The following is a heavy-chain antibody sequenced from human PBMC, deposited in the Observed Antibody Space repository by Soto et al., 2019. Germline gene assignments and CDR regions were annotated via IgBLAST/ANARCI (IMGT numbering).Heavy chain of an antibody. D-gene: IGHD3-10*01. CDR1: GDSVSSNSAA. J-gene: IGHJ6*02. Sequence: PSQTLSLTCVISGDSVSSNSAAWNWIRQSPSRGLEWLGRTYYRSKWYNDYAVSVKSRITINPDTSKNQFSLHLNSVTPEDTAVYYCASMYYYGSGSYSGMDVWGQGTTVTVSS. CDR2: TYYRSKWYN. CDR3: ASMYYYGSGSYSGMDV. V-gene: IGHV6-1*01.